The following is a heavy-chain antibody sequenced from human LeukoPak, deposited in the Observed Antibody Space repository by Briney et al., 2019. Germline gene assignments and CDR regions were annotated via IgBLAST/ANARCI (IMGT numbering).Heavy chain of an antibody. Sequence: PGGSLRLSCAASGFTFSSYWMSWVRQAPGKGLEWVVNIKQDGSEKYYVDSVKGRFTISRDNAKNSLYLQMNSLRAEDTAVYYCATGIFSYYYYYYMDVWGKGTTVTVSS. D-gene: IGHD1-14*01. CDR2: IKQDGSEK. CDR3: ATGIFSYYYYYYMDV. CDR1: GFTFSSYW. J-gene: IGHJ6*03. V-gene: IGHV3-7*01.